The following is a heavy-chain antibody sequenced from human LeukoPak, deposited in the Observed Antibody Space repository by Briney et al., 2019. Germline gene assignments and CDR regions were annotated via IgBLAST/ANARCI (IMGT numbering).Heavy chain of an antibody. CDR1: GYTFTGYY. CDR2: INPNSGGT. J-gene: IGHJ4*02. V-gene: IGHV1-2*02. CDR3: ARGASPVQYSSSWHDTAY. D-gene: IGHD6-13*01. Sequence: ASVKVSCKASGYTFTGYYMHWVRQAPGQGLEWMGWINPNSGGTNYAQKFQGRVTMTRDTSISTAYMELSRLRSDDTAVYYCARGASPVQYSSSWHDTAYWGQGTLVTVSS.